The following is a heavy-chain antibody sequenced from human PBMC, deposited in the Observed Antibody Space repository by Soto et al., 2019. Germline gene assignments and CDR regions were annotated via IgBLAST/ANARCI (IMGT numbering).Heavy chain of an antibody. CDR3: ARKGRYCSSSSCYAWWFDP. V-gene: IGHV4-34*01. CDR2: INHSGST. CDR1: GGSFSGYY. J-gene: IGHJ5*02. D-gene: IGHD2-2*01. Sequence: PSETLSLTCAVYGGSFSGYYWCWIRQPPGKGLEWIGEINHSGSTNYNPSLKSRVTISVDTSKNQFSLKLSSVTAADTAVYYCARKGRYCSSSSCYAWWFDPWGQGTLVTVSS.